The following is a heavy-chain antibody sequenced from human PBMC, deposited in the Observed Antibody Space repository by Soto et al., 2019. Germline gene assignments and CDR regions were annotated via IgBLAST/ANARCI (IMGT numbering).Heavy chain of an antibody. V-gene: IGHV4-30-2*01. D-gene: IGHD6-6*01. J-gene: IGHJ4*02. CDR2: IYHSGST. CDR1: GGSISSGGYS. CDR3: ARGAARLDY. Sequence: PSETLSLTCAVSGGSISSGGYSWSWIRQPPGKGLEWIGYIYHSGSTYYNPPLKSRVTISVDRSKNQFSLKLSSVTAADTAVYYCARGAARLDYWGQGTLVTVSS.